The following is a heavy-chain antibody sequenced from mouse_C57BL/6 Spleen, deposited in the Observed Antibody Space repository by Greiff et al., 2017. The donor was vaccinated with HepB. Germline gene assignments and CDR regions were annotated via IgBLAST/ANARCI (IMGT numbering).Heavy chain of an antibody. CDR1: GYTFTNYW. V-gene: IGHV1-63*01. Sequence: QVQLKESGAELVRPGTSVKMSCKASGYTFTNYWIGWAKQRPGHGLEWIGDIYPGGGYTNYNEKFKGKATLTADKSSSTAYMQFSSLTSEDSAIYYCARRGPPHYYGSSDYYAMDYWGQGTSVTVSS. J-gene: IGHJ4*01. CDR2: IYPGGGYT. D-gene: IGHD1-1*01. CDR3: ARRGPPHYYGSSDYYAMDY.